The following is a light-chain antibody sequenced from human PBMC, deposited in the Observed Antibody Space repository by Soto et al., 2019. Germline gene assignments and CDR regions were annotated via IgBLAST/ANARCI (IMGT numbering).Light chain of an antibody. CDR2: RND. CDR3: AAWDDSLTGVV. Sequence: QLVLTQPPSASGTPGQRVTISCSGSSSNIGFKYVFWYQQLPGTAPRLLIYRNDQRPTGVPDRFSGSKSGTSASLAISGLRSEDEADYHCAAWDDSLTGVVFGGGTKLTVL. V-gene: IGLV1-47*01. CDR1: SSNIGFKY. J-gene: IGLJ2*01.